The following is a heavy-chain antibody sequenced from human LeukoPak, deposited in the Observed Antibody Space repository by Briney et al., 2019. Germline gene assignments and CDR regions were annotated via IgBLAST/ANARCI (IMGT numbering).Heavy chain of an antibody. CDR2: IWYDGSNK. CDR3: ARDWGAGTVDY. V-gene: IGHV3-33*01. J-gene: IGHJ4*02. D-gene: IGHD6-13*01. Sequence: PGGSLRLSCAASGFTFSSYGMHWVRQAPGKGLEWVAVIWYDGSNKYYADSVKGRFTISRDNSKNSLYLQMNSLRAEDTAVYYCARDWGAGTVDYWGQGTLVTVSS. CDR1: GFTFSSYG.